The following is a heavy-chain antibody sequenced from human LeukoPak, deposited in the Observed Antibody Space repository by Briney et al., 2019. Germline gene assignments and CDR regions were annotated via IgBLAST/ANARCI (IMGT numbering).Heavy chain of an antibody. CDR2: ISGSGGST. CDR1: GFTFSSYA. CDR3: ARARGTVVVTASDY. J-gene: IGHJ4*02. Sequence: PGGSLRLSCAASGFTFSSYAMSWVRQAPGKGLEWVSAISGSGGSTYYADSVKGRFIISRDNSKNTLYLQMNSLRAGDTAVYYCARARGTVVVTASDYWGQGTLVTVSS. D-gene: IGHD2-21*02. V-gene: IGHV3-23*01.